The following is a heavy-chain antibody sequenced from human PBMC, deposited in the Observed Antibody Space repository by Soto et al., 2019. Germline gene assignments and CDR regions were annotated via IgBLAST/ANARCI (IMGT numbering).Heavy chain of an antibody. Sequence: GESLKISCKGSGYSFTSYWIGWVRQMPGKGLEWMGIIYPGDSDTRYSPSFQGQVTISADKSISTAYLQWSSLKASDTAMYYCARQGYFCCGSCFKDYYYYYYMDVWGKGTTVTVSS. CDR1: GYSFTSYW. J-gene: IGHJ6*03. CDR2: IYPGDSDT. D-gene: IGHD2-15*01. CDR3: ARQGYFCCGSCFKDYYYYYYMDV. V-gene: IGHV5-51*01.